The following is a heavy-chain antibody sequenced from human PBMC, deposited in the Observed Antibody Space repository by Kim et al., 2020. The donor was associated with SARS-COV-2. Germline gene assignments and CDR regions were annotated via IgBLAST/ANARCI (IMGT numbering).Heavy chain of an antibody. CDR3: AKTRGYDWGWFDP. J-gene: IGHJ5*02. V-gene: IGHV3-9*01. Sequence: YGSSWKGGITISRDNAKNSLDLQMNSLRAEDTALYYCAKTRGYDWGWFDPWGQGTLVTVSS. D-gene: IGHD5-12*01.